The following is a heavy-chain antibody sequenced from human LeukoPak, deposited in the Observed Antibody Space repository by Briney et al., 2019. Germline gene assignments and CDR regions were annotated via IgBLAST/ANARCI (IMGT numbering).Heavy chain of an antibody. Sequence: SETLSLTCAVYGGSFSGYYWSWIRQPPGKGLEWIGEINHSGSTNYNPSLKSRVTISVETSKNQFSLRLSSVTAADTAVYYCARRGNYDFPDYYYYYMDVWGKGTTVTVSS. CDR2: INHSGST. V-gene: IGHV4-34*01. J-gene: IGHJ6*03. CDR1: GGSFSGYY. D-gene: IGHD3-3*01. CDR3: ARRGNYDFPDYYYYYMDV.